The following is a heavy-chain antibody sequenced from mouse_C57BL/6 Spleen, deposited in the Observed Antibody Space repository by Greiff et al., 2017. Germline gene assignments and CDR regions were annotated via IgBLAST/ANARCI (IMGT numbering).Heavy chain of an antibody. CDR2: INPNNGGT. J-gene: IGHJ3*01. V-gene: IGHV1-18*01. CDR1: GYTFTDYN. D-gene: IGHD1-1*01. CDR3: ARLGLLAWFAY. Sequence: EVQLQQSGPELVKPGASVKIPCKASGYTFTDYNMDWVKQSHGKSLEWIGDINPNNGGTIYNQKFKGKATLTVDKSSSTAYMELRSLTSEDTAVYYCARLGLLAWFAYWGQGTLVTVSA.